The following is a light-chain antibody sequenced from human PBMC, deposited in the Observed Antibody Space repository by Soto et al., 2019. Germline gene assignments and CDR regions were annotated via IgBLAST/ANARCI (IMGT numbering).Light chain of an antibody. J-gene: IGLJ1*01. CDR1: SSNIGRNI. CDR2: SNN. V-gene: IGLV1-44*01. CDR3: AARDDSLNGYV. Sequence: QPVLTQSPSASGTPGQRVTISCSGSSSNIGRNIVNWYQHLPGTAPKLLIYSNNQRPSGVPDRFSGSKSGTSASLAISGLQSEDEADYYCAARDDSLNGYVFGTGTKLTVL.